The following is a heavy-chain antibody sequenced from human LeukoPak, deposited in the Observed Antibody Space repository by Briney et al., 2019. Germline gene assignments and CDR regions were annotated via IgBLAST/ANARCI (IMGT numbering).Heavy chain of an antibody. V-gene: IGHV4-59*12. Sequence: SETLSLTCTVSGGSISSYYWSWIRQPPGKGLEWIGYIYYSGSTNYNPSLKSRVTISVDTSKNQFSLKLSSVTAADTAVYYCARAQGWSYYYYGMDVWGQGTTVTVSS. J-gene: IGHJ6*02. CDR3: ARAQGWSYYYYGMDV. D-gene: IGHD6-19*01. CDR2: IYYSGST. CDR1: GGSISSYY.